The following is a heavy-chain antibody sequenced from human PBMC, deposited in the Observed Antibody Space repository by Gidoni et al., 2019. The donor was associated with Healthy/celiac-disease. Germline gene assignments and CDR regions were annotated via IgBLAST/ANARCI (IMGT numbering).Heavy chain of an antibody. CDR3: AKDSNYYDSSGYFDY. CDR1: GFTFDDYA. D-gene: IGHD3-22*01. V-gene: IGHV3-9*01. J-gene: IGHJ4*02. Sequence: EVQMVESGGDLVQPGRSLRLSCAAPGFTFDDYAMHWVRQAPGKGLEWVSGISWNSGSIGYADSVKGRFTISRDNAKNSLYLQMNSLRAEDTALYYCAKDSNYYDSSGYFDYWGQGTLVTVSS. CDR2: ISWNSGSI.